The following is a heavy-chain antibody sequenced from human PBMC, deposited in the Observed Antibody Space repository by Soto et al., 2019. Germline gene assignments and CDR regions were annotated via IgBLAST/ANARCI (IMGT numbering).Heavy chain of an antibody. Sequence: QVQLQESGPGLVKPSETLSLTCTVSGGSISSYYWSWIRQPPGKGLEWIGYIYYSGSTNYSPSLKSRVTLSVDTSKTQFSLKLSSVTAADTAVYYCARVSNRDIVMVVGSHDYMDVWGKGTTVTVSS. D-gene: IGHD2-8*02. CDR3: ARVSNRDIVMVVGSHDYMDV. J-gene: IGHJ6*03. V-gene: IGHV4-59*01. CDR2: IYYSGST. CDR1: GGSISSYY.